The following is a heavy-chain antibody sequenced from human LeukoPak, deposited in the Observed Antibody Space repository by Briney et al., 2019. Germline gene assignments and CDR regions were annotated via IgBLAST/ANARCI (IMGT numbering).Heavy chain of an antibody. CDR1: GGSINNFY. CDR2: ISYRGST. D-gene: IGHD3-10*01. CDR3: ARAVGSGSFQTYYYYMDV. V-gene: IGHV4-59*12. J-gene: IGHJ6*03. Sequence: PSETLSLTCTVSGGSINNFYWSWIRQPPGKGLEWIGYISYRGSTNYIPSLKSRVTISVDTPKIQFSLKLSSVTAADTAVYYCARAVGSGSFQTYYYYMDVWGKGTTVTISS.